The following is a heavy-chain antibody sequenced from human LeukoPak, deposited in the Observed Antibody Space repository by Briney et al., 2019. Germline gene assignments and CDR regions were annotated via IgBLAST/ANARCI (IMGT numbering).Heavy chain of an antibody. D-gene: IGHD6-13*01. Sequence: GASVKVSCEASGYTFTGYYMHWVRQAPGQGLEWMGWINPNSGGTNYAQKFQGRVTMTRDTSISTAYMELSRLPSDDTAVYYCARGAAAATIPYYYYFMDVWGKGTTVTVSS. J-gene: IGHJ6*03. V-gene: IGHV1-2*02. CDR2: INPNSGGT. CDR1: GYTFTGYY. CDR3: ARGAAAATIPYYYYFMDV.